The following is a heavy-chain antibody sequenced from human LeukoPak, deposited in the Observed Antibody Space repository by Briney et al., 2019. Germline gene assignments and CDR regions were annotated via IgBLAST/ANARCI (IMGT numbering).Heavy chain of an antibody. CDR2: ISYDGSKK. CDR3: ARDRWYYYDSSDYYHDAFDI. Sequence: GGSLRLSCAASGFTFSSYAMHWVRQAPGKGLEWVAVISYDGSKKYYADSVKGRFTISRDNSKNTLYLQMNSLIAEDTAVYYCARDRWYYYDSSDYYHDAFDIWGQGTMVTVSS. J-gene: IGHJ3*02. CDR1: GFTFSSYA. V-gene: IGHV3-30*04. D-gene: IGHD3-22*01.